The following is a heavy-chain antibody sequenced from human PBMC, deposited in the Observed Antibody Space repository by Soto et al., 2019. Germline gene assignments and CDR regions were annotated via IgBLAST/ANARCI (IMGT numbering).Heavy chain of an antibody. CDR3: ARGFKIYSSGNLFGY. Sequence: EVQLVESGGGLVQPGGSLRLSCAASGFTFSSYWMSWVRQAPGKGLEWVANIKQDGSEKYYVDSVKGRFTISRDNAKNSLYLQMNGLRAEDTAVYYCARGFKIYSSGNLFGYWGQGTLVTVSS. CDR2: IKQDGSEK. J-gene: IGHJ4*02. CDR1: GFTFSSYW. V-gene: IGHV3-7*01. D-gene: IGHD6-19*01.